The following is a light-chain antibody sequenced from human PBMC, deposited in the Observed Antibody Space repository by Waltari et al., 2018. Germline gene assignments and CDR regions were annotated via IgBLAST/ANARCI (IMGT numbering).Light chain of an antibody. CDR2: WAS. Sequence: DIVMTQSPDSLALSLGERATVKCKTSQSVFYNSNNKNYLAWYQQKPGQPPNLLIYWASTRGSGVPDRFRGSGSGTDFTLTISSLQAEDVAVYYCQQYFSTPITFGQGTRLEIK. V-gene: IGKV4-1*01. J-gene: IGKJ5*01. CDR1: QSVFYNSNNKNY. CDR3: QQYFSTPIT.